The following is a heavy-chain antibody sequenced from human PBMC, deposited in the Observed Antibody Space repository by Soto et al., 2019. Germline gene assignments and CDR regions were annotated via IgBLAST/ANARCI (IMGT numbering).Heavy chain of an antibody. D-gene: IGHD3-10*01. V-gene: IGHV4-59*08. J-gene: IGHJ3*02. Sequence: QVQLQESGPGLVKPSETLSLTCTVSGGSISTYYWSWIRQPPGKGLEWIGDIYYSGSTNYNPSLKSRVPISVDTPKNQFSLKLSSVTAADTAVYYCARRYGLSAFDIWGQGTTVTVFS. CDR3: ARRYGLSAFDI. CDR2: IYYSGST. CDR1: GGSISTYY.